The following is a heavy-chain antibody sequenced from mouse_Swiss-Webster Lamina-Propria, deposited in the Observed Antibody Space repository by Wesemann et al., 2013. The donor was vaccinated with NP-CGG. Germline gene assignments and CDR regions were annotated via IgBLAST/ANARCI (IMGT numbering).Heavy chain of an antibody. CDR2: ISYSGST. CDR3: ARFSTVVATYYFDY. V-gene: IGHV3-8*02. Sequence: EYAGYISYSGSTYYNPSLKSRISITRDTSKNQYYLQLNSVTTEDTATYYCARFSTVVATYYFDYWGQGTTLTVSS. D-gene: IGHD1-1*01. J-gene: IGHJ2*01.